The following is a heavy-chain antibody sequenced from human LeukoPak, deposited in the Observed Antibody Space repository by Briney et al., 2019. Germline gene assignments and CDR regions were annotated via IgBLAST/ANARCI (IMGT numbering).Heavy chain of an antibody. V-gene: IGHV3-11*01. CDR1: GFTFSDYY. Sequence: GGSLRLSCAVSGFTFSDYYMSWIRQAPGKGLEWLSYISSRGDTIYYADSVRGRFTISRDNAKNSLYLQMNSLRAEDTAVYYCARDRPSGYYYSYGMDVWGQGTTVTVSS. J-gene: IGHJ6*02. CDR3: ARDRPSGYYYSYGMDV. CDR2: ISSRGDTI.